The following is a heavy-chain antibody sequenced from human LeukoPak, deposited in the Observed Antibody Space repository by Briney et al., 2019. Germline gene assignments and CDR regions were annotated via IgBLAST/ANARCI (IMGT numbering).Heavy chain of an antibody. J-gene: IGHJ6*03. Sequence: GGSLRLSCAASGFTFSGYWMHWVRQVPEKGLVLVSRIDNGGSGTTYADSVKGRFTVSRDNAKNTLYLQINSLRAEDTAIYYCARGGGWDTIFRVVQYMDVWGKGTTVTVSS. CDR2: IDNGGSGT. V-gene: IGHV3-74*01. D-gene: IGHD3-3*01. CDR1: GFTFSGYW. CDR3: ARGGGWDTIFRVVQYMDV.